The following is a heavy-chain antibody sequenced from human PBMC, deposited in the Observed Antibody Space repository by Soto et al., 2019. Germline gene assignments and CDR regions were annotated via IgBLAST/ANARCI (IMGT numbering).Heavy chain of an antibody. CDR1: GFTFSSYA. D-gene: IGHD2-2*01. CDR2: ISGSGGST. CDR3: AKSYQLLSYYYYYGMDV. Sequence: PGGSLRLSYAASGFTFSSYAMSWVRQTPGKGLEWVSAISGSGGSTYYADSVKGRFTISRDNSKNTLYLQMNSLRAEDTAVYYCAKSYQLLSYYYYYGMDVWGQGTTVTVSS. J-gene: IGHJ6*02. V-gene: IGHV3-23*01.